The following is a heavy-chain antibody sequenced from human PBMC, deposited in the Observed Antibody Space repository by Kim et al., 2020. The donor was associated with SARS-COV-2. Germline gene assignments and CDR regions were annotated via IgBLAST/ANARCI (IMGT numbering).Heavy chain of an antibody. V-gene: IGHV4-4*02. D-gene: IGHD2-2*01. CDR2: T. Sequence: TNYTPSLKSRVTISVDKSKNQFSLKLSSVTAADTAVYYCATARVRGGVDYWGQGTLVTVSS. J-gene: IGHJ4*02. CDR3: ATARVRGGVDY.